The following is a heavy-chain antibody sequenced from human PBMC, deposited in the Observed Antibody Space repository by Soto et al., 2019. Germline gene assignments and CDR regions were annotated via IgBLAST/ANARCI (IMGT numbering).Heavy chain of an antibody. CDR3: AKVIVLGASTIEF. V-gene: IGHV3-23*01. CDR2: ISGSGVTT. D-gene: IGHD6-6*01. J-gene: IGHJ4*02. Sequence: AQLFESGGGLVQPGGSLTLSCAASGFTFNHYGMAWVRQAPGKGLEWVSVISGSGVTTYYADSVKGRFTISRDNSKSTVYLQMNSLRVEDTALYSCAKVIVLGASTIEFWGPGTLVTVSS. CDR1: GFTFNHYG.